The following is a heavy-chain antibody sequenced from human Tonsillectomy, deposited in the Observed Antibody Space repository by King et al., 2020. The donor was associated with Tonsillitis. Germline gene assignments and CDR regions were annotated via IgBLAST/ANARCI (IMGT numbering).Heavy chain of an antibody. Sequence: VQLQESGPGLVEPSETLSLTCTVSGDSATSLYLTWIRQFPGQGLEWIGHISYTGSSNYNPSLGSRAAMSVDTSKRQFSLNVRSVTSADTAMYYCARLTVTRLPDRWVDSWGRGVQVTVSS. CDR3: ARLTVTRLPDRWVDS. V-gene: IGHV4-59*02. CDR1: GDSATSLY. J-gene: IGHJ5*01. CDR2: ISYTGSS. D-gene: IGHD4-17*01.